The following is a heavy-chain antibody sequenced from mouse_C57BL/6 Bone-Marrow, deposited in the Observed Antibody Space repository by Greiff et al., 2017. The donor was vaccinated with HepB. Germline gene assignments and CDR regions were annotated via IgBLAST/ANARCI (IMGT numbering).Heavy chain of an antibody. CDR2: ISYSGST. V-gene: IGHV3-1*01. CDR3: ARGPSNPWYVDV. D-gene: IGHD2-10*02. CDR1: GYSITSGYD. J-gene: IGHJ1*03. Sequence: EVKLQESGPGMVKPSQSLSLTCTVTGYSITSGYDWHWIRHFPGNKLEWMGYISYSGSTNYNPSLKSRISITHDTSKNHFFLKVNSVTTEDTATYYCARGPSNPWYVDVWGTGTTVTVSS.